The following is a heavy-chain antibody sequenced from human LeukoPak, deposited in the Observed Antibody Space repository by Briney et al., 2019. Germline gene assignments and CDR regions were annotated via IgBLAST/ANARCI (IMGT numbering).Heavy chain of an antibody. D-gene: IGHD5-24*01. V-gene: IGHV3-21*01. Sequence: PGGPLRLSCAASGFTFSSYSMNWVRQAPGKGLEWVSSISSSSSYIYYADSVKGRFTISRDNAKNSLYLQMNSLRAEDTAVYYCARDRYGDGYNYVFDYWGQGTLVTVSS. CDR2: ISSSSSYI. J-gene: IGHJ4*02. CDR1: GFTFSSYS. CDR3: ARDRYGDGYNYVFDY.